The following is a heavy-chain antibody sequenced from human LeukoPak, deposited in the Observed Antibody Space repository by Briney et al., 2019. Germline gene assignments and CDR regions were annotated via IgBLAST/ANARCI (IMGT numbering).Heavy chain of an antibody. CDR3: GRDANGDYVGAFEF. V-gene: IGHV3-23*01. D-gene: IGHD4-17*01. J-gene: IGHJ3*01. CDR1: GFTFTDYS. CDR2: IGGSGTYA. Sequence: GGSLRLSCAASGFTFTDYSMSWVRQAPGKGLEWVASIGGSGTYANYADSVRGRFTISRDNSKDTLYLQLNSLRAEDTAVYYCGRDANGDYVGAFEFWGQGTLVSVSS.